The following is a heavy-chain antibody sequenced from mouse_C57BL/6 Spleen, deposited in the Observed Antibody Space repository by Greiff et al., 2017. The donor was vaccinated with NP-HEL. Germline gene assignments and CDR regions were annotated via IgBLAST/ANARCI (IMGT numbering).Heavy chain of an antibody. V-gene: IGHV7-3*01. CDR2: IRHKANGYTT. CDR1: GFTFTDYY. CDR3: ARSPLLRTGYFDG. Sequence: EVKLMESGGGLVQPGGSLSLSCAASGFTFTDYYMSWVRQPPGKALEWLGFIRHKANGYTTESSASVKGRFTISRDNSQSILYLQMNALRAEDSATYYSARSPLLRTGYFDGWGTGTTVTVSS. D-gene: IGHD1-2*01. J-gene: IGHJ1*03.